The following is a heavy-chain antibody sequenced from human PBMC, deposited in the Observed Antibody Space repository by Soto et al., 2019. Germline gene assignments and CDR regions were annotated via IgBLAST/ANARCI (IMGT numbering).Heavy chain of an antibody. CDR1: GYTFTSYG. CDR2: ISAYNGNT. CDR3: ASYHLNSYYVGVDV. V-gene: IGHV1-18*01. J-gene: IGHJ6*02. Sequence: QVQLVQSGAAVKKPGASVKVSCKASGYTFTSYGFSWVRQAPGQGLEWMGWISAYNGNTNYAQKLQGRVTMTTDTSPSTAYRERRSLTSDDTAAYYWASYHLNSYYVGVDVWGQATTVTVSS.